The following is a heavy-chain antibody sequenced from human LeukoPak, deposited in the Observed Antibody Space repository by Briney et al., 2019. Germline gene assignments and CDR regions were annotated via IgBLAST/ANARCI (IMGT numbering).Heavy chain of an antibody. CDR2: IKGDGSDK. J-gene: IGHJ3*01. Sequence: PGGSLRLSCAASGFISSNYWMTWIRQAPGKGLEWVATIKGDGSDKRYVDSVKGRFTISRDDVKNSLYLQLNNLRAEDTAIYYCARAQWGYPFDVWGQGTRVTVSS. CDR3: ARAQWGYPFDV. D-gene: IGHD5-18*01. CDR1: GFISSNYW. V-gene: IGHV3-7*03.